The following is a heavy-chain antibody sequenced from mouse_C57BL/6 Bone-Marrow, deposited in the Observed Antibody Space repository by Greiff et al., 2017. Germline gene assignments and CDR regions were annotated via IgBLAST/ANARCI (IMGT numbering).Heavy chain of an antibody. V-gene: IGHV7-3*01. Sequence: EVQRVESGGGLVQPGGSLSLSCAASGFTFTDYYMSWVRQPPGKALEWLGFIRNKANGYTTEYSASVKGRFTISRDNSQSILYLQMNALRAEDSATYYCARWTAQAHYYAMDYWGQGTSVTVSS. CDR2: IRNKANGYTT. D-gene: IGHD3-2*02. J-gene: IGHJ4*01. CDR1: GFTFTDYY. CDR3: ARWTAQAHYYAMDY.